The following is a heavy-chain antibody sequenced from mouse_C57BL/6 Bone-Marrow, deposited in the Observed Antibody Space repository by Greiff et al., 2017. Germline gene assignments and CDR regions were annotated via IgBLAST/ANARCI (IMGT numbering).Heavy chain of an antibody. Sequence: EVKVVESGGGLVQPGGSLSLSCAASGFTFTDYYMSWVRQPPGQALEWLGFIRNKANGYTTEYSASVKGRFTISRDNSQSILYLQMNALRAEDRDTYYCARGLITVADYWGQGTTLTVSS. CDR2: IRNKANGYTT. J-gene: IGHJ2*01. D-gene: IGHD1-1*01. CDR1: GFTFTDYY. CDR3: ARGLITVADY. V-gene: IGHV7-3*01.